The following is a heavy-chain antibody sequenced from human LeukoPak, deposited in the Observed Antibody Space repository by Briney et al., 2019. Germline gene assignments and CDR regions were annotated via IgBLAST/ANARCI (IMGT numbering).Heavy chain of an antibody. V-gene: IGHV3-23*01. J-gene: IGHJ6*02. D-gene: IGHD3-10*01. CDR1: GFTFSSYA. Sequence: PGGSLRLSCAASGFTFSSYAMSWVRQAPGKGLEWVSAISGSGGSTYYADSVKGRFTISRDNSKNTLYLQMNGLRAEDTAVYYCAKSMVRGVMGYYYGMDVWGQGTTVTVSS. CDR3: AKSMVRGVMGYYYGMDV. CDR2: ISGSGGST.